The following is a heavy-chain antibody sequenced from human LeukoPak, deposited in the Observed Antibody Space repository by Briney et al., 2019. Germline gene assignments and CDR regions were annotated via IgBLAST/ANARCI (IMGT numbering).Heavy chain of an antibody. CDR3: AISYYDILSNFDY. CDR2: ISSSSSYI. Sequence: GGSLTLSCAASGFTFSSYSMSWVRQAPGKGLEGVSSISSSSSYIYYADSVKGRFTISRDNAKNSLYLQMNSLRAEDTAVYYCAISYYDILSNFDYWGQGTLVTVSS. V-gene: IGHV3-21*01. J-gene: IGHJ4*02. CDR1: GFTFSSYS. D-gene: IGHD3-9*01.